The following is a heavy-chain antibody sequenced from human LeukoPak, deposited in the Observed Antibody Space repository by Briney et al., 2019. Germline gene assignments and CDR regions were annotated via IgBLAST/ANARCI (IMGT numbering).Heavy chain of an antibody. V-gene: IGHV4-61*01. J-gene: IGHJ3*02. CDR1: GGSVSSGSYF. CDR3: ARRNDFDI. Sequence: PSETLSLTCTVSGGSVSSGSYFWSWIRQPPGKGLEWIGYIYYTGSTNYNPSLKSRVTISADTSKNQFSLKLASVTAADTAIYYCARRNDFDIWGQGTMVTVSS. CDR2: IYYTGST.